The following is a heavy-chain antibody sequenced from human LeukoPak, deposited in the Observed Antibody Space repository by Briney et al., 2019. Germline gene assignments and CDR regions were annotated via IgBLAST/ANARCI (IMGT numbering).Heavy chain of an antibody. Sequence: PGGSLRLSCSASGFTFSSYAMHWVRQAPGKGLEYVSAISSNGGSTYYADSVKGRFTISRDNSKNTLYLQMSSLRAEDTAVYYCVRVDTAMVNYYYYGMDVWGQGTLVTVSS. CDR2: ISSNGGST. CDR1: GFTFSSYA. D-gene: IGHD5-18*01. CDR3: VRVDTAMVNYYYYGMDV. V-gene: IGHV3-64D*06. J-gene: IGHJ6*02.